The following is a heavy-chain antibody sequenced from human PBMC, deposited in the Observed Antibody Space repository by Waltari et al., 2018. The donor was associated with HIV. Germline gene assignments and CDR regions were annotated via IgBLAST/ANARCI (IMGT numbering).Heavy chain of an antibody. CDR2: ISSSSRYK. CDR1: GFTFSTHS. D-gene: IGHD2-15*01. CDR3: ARDSNKYCSGGSCSRFDP. Sequence: EVQLVESGGGLVKRGGSLRLSCAASGFTFSTHSMNWVRQAPGKGLEWVSSISSSSRYKYYADSVKGRITISRDNAKNSLYLQMNSLRAEDTAVYYCARDSNKYCSGGSCSRFDPWGQGTLVTVSS. J-gene: IGHJ5*02. V-gene: IGHV3-21*01.